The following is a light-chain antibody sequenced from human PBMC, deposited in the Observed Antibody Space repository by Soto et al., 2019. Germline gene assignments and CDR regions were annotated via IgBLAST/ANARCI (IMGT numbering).Light chain of an antibody. CDR3: QHRSNWPIT. V-gene: IGKV3-11*01. J-gene: IGKJ5*01. CDR2: DAS. Sequence: EIVLTQSPGTLSLSPGEGATLSCRASQSISSYLVWYQQKPGQAPRLLIYDASNRATGIPARFSGSGSGTDFTLTISSLEPEDFAVYYCQHRSNWPITFGQGTRLEIK. CDR1: QSISSY.